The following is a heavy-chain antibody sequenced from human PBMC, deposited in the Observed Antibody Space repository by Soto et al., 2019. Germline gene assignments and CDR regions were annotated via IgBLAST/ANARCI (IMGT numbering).Heavy chain of an antibody. CDR1: GYRFFDYW. CDR3: ARGVGYCSAGICYIFDY. D-gene: IGHD2-8*02. J-gene: IGHJ4*01. V-gene: IGHV5-51*01. CDR2: IWPGNSDT. Sequence: PGESLKISCRGSGYRFFDYWIVWVRQMPGRGLEWMGMIWPGNSDTKYSPSFQGQVTISADKSIGTAYLQWSSLKAPDSAMYYCARGVGYCSAGICYIFDYWGQGSLVTVSS.